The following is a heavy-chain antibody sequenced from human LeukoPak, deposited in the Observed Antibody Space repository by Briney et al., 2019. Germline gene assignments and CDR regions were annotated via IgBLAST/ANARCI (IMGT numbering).Heavy chain of an antibody. V-gene: IGHV3-43D*03. CDR1: GFTFANYA. CDR2: ITWDSAHA. J-gene: IGHJ3*01. CDR3: AKEDYSYESTGYYQLGAFDV. D-gene: IGHD3-22*01. Sequence: GGSLRLSCAASGFTFANYAMHWVRQAPGKGLEWVSLITWDSAHAFYVDSVKGRFTVSRDNNQDSLFLQMNSLRPEDTALYYCAKEDYSYESTGYYQLGAFDVWGQGTMVTVSS.